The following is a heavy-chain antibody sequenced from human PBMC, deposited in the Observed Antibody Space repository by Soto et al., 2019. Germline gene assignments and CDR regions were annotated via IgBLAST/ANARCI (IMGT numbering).Heavy chain of an antibody. CDR3: ASAGDSSGYLASY. CDR1: GFTFSSYA. CDR2: ISYDGSNK. Sequence: GGSLRLSCAASGFTFSSYAMHWVRQAPGKGLEWVAVISYDGSNKYYADSVKGRFTISRDNSKNTLYLQMNSLRAEDTAVYYFASAGDSSGYLASYWAQGPLLPLSS. D-gene: IGHD3-22*01. V-gene: IGHV3-30-3*01. J-gene: IGHJ4*02.